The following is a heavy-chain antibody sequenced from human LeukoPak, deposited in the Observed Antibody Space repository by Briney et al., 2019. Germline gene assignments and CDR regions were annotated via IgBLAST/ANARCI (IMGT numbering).Heavy chain of an antibody. V-gene: IGHV4-39*01. D-gene: IGHD2-15*01. Sequence: SETLSLTCTVSGGSISISSCYWVWIRQPPGKGLEWIGSIYYSGSTYYNPSLKSRVTISLDTSKNQFSLKLSSVTAADTAVYYCASHGVVAATACDYRGQGTLVTVSS. CDR2: IYYSGST. CDR3: ASHGVVAATACDY. CDR1: GGSISISSCY. J-gene: IGHJ4*02.